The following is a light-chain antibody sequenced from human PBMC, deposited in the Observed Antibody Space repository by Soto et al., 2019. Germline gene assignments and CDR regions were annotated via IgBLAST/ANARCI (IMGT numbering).Light chain of an antibody. CDR2: EVN. V-gene: IGLV2-8*01. J-gene: IGLJ1*01. CDR3: SSYAGSSNV. Sequence: SALTQPVYLSGSPGQSITLSCPGTSSDVGGFNLVSWYQQHPGKAPKLMIYEVNKRPSGVPDRFSGSKSGNTASLTVSGLQAEDEADYYCSSYAGSSNVFGTGTKVTVL. CDR1: SSDVGGFNL.